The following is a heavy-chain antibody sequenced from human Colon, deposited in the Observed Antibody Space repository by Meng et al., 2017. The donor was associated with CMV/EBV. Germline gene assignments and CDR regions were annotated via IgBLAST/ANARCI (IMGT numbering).Heavy chain of an antibody. V-gene: IGHV3-11*03. CDR2: ISGSSTNI. CDR1: GFTLSDYY. J-gene: IGHJ4*02. Sequence: GELWESGGALVKPGGCLRLSCAASGFTLSDYYMSWIRQASGKGPEWVSYISGSSTNIKYVDSVKGRFTISRDNAKNSLYLQMNSLRADDTAVYYCSRVPRTLDYWGQGTLVTVSS. CDR3: SRVPRTLDY.